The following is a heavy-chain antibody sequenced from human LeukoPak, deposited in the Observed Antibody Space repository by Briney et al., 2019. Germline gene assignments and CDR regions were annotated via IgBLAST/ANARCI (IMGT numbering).Heavy chain of an antibody. CDR2: IDSDGHPT. D-gene: IGHD2-21*02. V-gene: IGHV3-74*01. CDR1: GFTFSSSW. CDR3: ATAPQVTAILD. Sequence: GGSLRLSCAASGFTFSSSWMHWVRQAPGKGLVWVSRIDSDGHPTTYADSLKGRFTISRDNARNTLYLQMNGLSAEDTAVYYCATAPQVTAILDWGQGTLVAVSS. J-gene: IGHJ4*02.